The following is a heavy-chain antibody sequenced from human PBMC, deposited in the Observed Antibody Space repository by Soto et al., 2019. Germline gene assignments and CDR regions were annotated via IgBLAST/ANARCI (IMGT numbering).Heavy chain of an antibody. CDR3: ARVDTGDAFDI. J-gene: IGHJ3*02. Sequence: QVQLVQSGAEVKKPWASVKVSCKASGYTFTSYDLSWVRQAPGQGLEWMGWISAYNVNTNYAQKIQGRVTITKHTPTSTAYMVLSSLRSDDTAVYYCARVDTGDAFDIWGQGTMVTVSS. D-gene: IGHD5-18*01. CDR2: ISAYNVNT. CDR1: GYTFTSYD. V-gene: IGHV1-18*01.